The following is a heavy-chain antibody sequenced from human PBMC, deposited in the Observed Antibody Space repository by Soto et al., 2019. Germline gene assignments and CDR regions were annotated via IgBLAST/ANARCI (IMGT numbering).Heavy chain of an antibody. CDR3: VKGDQLLRHYFEF. D-gene: IGHD2-15*01. V-gene: IGHV3-64D*08. CDR2: ITSDGDNT. CDR1: GITFINYA. J-gene: IGHJ4*01. Sequence: WGSLRLSCSVSGITFINYAIRCVRHSPVRGLEYVSGITSDGDNTWHVDSVKDRFTISRDNSDDTLYLQMSSLRVEDTAKYYCVKGDQLLRHYFEFWGPGTLVTVSS.